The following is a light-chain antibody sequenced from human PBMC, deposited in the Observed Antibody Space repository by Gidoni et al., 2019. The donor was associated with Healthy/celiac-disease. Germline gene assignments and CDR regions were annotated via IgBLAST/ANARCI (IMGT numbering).Light chain of an antibody. CDR2: DAS. J-gene: IGKJ5*01. V-gene: IGKV3-11*01. CDR3: QQRSNWPPIT. Sequence: EIVLTQSPATLSLSPGERATLSCRASQSVSSYLAWYQQKPGQAPRLLIYDASSRATGIPARFSGSGSGTDFTLTISSLEPEDFAVYYCQQRSNWPPITFGQXTRLEIK. CDR1: QSVSSY.